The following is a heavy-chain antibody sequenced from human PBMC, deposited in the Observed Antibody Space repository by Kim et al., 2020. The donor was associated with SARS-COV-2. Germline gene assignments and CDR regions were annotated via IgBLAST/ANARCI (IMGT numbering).Heavy chain of an antibody. CDR2: INPSGGST. J-gene: IGHJ6*02. Sequence: ASVKVSCKASGYTFTSYYMHWVRQAPGQGLEWMGIINPSGGSTSYAKKFQGRVTMTRDTSTSTVYMELSSLRSEDTAVYYCARDVFLVAGVWPYGMDVCGQGTTVTVSS. CDR1: GYTFTSYY. D-gene: IGHD6-19*01. CDR3: ARDVFLVAGVWPYGMDV. V-gene: IGHV1-46*01.